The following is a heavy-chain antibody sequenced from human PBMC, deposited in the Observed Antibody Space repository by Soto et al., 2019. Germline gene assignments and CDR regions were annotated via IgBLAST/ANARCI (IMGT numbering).Heavy chain of an antibody. CDR1: GFTFSSYA. J-gene: IGHJ4*02. CDR3: VRVPGYSSSWYRPGDY. Sequence: PGGSLRLSCSASGFTFSSYAMHWVCQAPGKGLEYVSAISSNGGSTYYADSVKGRFTISRDNSKNTLYLQMSSLRAEDTAVYYCVRVPGYSSSWYRPGDYWGQGTLVTVSS. CDR2: ISSNGGST. D-gene: IGHD6-13*01. V-gene: IGHV3-64D*06.